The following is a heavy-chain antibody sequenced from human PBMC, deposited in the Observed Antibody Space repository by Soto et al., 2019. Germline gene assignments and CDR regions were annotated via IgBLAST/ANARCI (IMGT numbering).Heavy chain of an antibody. J-gene: IGHJ6*03. D-gene: IGHD4-4*01. CDR2: INHSGST. CDR1: GGSFSGYY. CDR3: ARLAPHSNYGVGNYYYYYYYMDV. V-gene: IGHV4-34*01. Sequence: SETLSLTCAVYGGSFSGYYWSWIRQPPGKGLEWIGEINHSGSTNYNPSLKSRVTISVDTSKNQFSLKLSSVTAADTAVYYCARLAPHSNYGVGNYYYYYYYMDVWGKGTTVTVSS.